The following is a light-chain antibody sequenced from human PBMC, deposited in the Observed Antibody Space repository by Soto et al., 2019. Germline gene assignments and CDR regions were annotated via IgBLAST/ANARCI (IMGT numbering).Light chain of an antibody. CDR1: QSVFSS. CDR2: GAA. J-gene: IGKJ4*02. Sequence: EIVMTQSPATLSVSLGERVTLSCRASQSVFSSLAWYQQKPGQAPRLLIYGAATRPIGIPARFSDSGSGTEFTLPISSLQSEDFAVYYCQQYHSWQAFGRGPRVEIK. V-gene: IGKV3-15*01. CDR3: QQYHSWQA.